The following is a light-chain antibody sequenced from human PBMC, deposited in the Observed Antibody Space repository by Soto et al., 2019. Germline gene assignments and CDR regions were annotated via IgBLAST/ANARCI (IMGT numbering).Light chain of an antibody. CDR1: QSVGSK. CDR3: QQHSNWPLYT. CDR2: GAT. J-gene: IGKJ2*01. V-gene: IGKV3-15*01. Sequence: ERVMTQSPATLSVSPGEIATLSCRASQSVGSKVLGSQHKPGQAPRLLIYGATARATGIPATFSASGSGTNFPLTISSLQSEDFAIYYCQQHSNWPLYTFGQGTKLEIK.